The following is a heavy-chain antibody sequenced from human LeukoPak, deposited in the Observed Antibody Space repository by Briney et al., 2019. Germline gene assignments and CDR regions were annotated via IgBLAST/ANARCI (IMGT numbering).Heavy chain of an antibody. V-gene: IGHV4-39*07. J-gene: IGHJ4*02. D-gene: IGHD2-21*02. CDR2: IYYSGST. CDR1: GGSISSSSYY. Sequence: SETLSLTCTVSGGSISSSSYYWGWIRQPPGKGLEWIGSIYYSGSTYYSPSLKSRFTISVDTYKNRFSLKLSSVTAADTAVYYCARDGNNGGDWIDYWGQGTLVTVSS. CDR3: ARDGNNGGDWIDY.